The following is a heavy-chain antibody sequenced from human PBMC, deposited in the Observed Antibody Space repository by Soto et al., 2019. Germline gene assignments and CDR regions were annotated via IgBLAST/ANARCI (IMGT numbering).Heavy chain of an antibody. J-gene: IGHJ5*02. CDR3: ARDFFDSSDYTTNWFDP. CDR1: CDYISNSRFY. Sequence: SETLSLTCSVSCDYISNSRFYWAWIRQPPGEGLEWIGSIYHTGNAYYNPPLKSRVTISVDTSKNQFSLKLTSVTAADAALYYCARDFFDSSDYTTNWFDPWGRGTLVTVSS. CDR2: IYHTGNA. V-gene: IGHV4-39*01. D-gene: IGHD3-22*01.